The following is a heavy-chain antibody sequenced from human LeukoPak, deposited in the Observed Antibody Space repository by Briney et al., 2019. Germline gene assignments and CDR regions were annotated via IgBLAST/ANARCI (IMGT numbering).Heavy chain of an antibody. CDR2: IFYSGST. V-gene: IGHV4-39*01. Sequence: PSETLSLTCTVSGGSISSSSYYWGWIRQPPGKGLEWIGSIFYSGSTYYNPSLKSRVTISVDTSKNQFSLKVSSVTAADTAVYYCANSANYGGNSGYFDYWGQGILVTVSS. CDR1: GGSISSSSYY. J-gene: IGHJ4*02. D-gene: IGHD4-23*01. CDR3: ANSANYGGNSGYFDY.